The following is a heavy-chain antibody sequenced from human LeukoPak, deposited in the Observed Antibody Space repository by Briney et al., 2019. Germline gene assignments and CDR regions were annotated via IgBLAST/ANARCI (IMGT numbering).Heavy chain of an antibody. V-gene: IGHV3-23*01. J-gene: IGHJ3*01. Sequence: GGSLRLSCAASGFTFSSYAMTWVRQAPGKGLEWVSTIRGRGGDTNYADSVKGRVTISRDNSKNTLYLQMNSIRAEDTAEYYCAKGALYASGSYYRAFDVWGQGTLVTVSS. CDR2: IRGRGGDT. CDR1: GFTFSSYA. CDR3: AKGALYASGSYYRAFDV. D-gene: IGHD3-10*01.